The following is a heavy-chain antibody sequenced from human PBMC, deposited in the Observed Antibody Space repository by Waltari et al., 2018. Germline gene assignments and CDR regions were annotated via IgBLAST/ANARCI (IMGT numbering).Heavy chain of an antibody. D-gene: IGHD3-22*01. CDR3: ARRTYYYDSSGYYDWYFDL. J-gene: IGHJ2*01. V-gene: IGHV5-10-1*03. CDR1: GYRFTSYW. Sequence: EVQLVQSGAEVKKPGESLRISCKGSGYRFTSYWNSWVRQMPGKGLEWMGRIDPSDSYTNYSPSFQGHVTISADKSISTAYLQWSSLKASDTAMYYCARRTYYYDSSGYYDWYFDLWGRGTLVTVSS. CDR2: IDPSDSYT.